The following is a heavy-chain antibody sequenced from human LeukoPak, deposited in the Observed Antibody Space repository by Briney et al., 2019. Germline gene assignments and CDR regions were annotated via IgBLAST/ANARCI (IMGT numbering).Heavy chain of an antibody. V-gene: IGHV3-49*04. CDR3: TKQGVSSGWHYYYYMDV. CDR1: GFTFGDYA. CDR2: IRSKAYGGTT. J-gene: IGHJ6*03. Sequence: PGGSLRLSCTASGFTFGDYAMSWVRQAPGKGLEWVGFIRSKAYGGTTEYAASVKCRFTISRDDSNIIDSLQMHSLQTEDTAVYYCTKQGVSSGWHYYYYMDVWGKGTTVTVSS. D-gene: IGHD6-19*01.